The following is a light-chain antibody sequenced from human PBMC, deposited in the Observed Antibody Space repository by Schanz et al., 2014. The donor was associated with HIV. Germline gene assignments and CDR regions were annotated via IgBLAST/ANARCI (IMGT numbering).Light chain of an antibody. V-gene: IGLV1-40*01. CDR1: SSNIGAGYD. CDR3: SSYTSSSTWV. CDR2: GNS. J-gene: IGLJ3*02. Sequence: QSVLTQPPSVSGAPGQRVTISCTGSSSNIGAGYDVHWYQQLPGTAPKLLIYGNSNRPSGVPDRFSGSKSGTSASLAIIGLHSEDEADYYCSSYTSSSTWVFGGGTKLTVL.